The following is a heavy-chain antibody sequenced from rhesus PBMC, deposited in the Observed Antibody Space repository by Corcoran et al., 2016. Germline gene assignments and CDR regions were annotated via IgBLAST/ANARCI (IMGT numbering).Heavy chain of an antibody. D-gene: IGHD1-14*01. Sequence: QVQLQQWGEGLVKPSATLSLTCAVYGGSITGYYWRWIRPPPGKGVEWIGNIDGNSASTNYNPSLKNRVTISKDTSKNQFSLKLSSVTAADTAVYYCARDLPFIAGTTWGLWGPGVLVTVSS. J-gene: IGHJ5-1*01. CDR2: IDGNSAST. CDR1: GGSITGYY. V-gene: IGHV4-73*01. CDR3: ARDLPFIAGTTWGL.